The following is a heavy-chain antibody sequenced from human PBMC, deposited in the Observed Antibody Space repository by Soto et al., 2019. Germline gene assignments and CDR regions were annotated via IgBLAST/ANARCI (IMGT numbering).Heavy chain of an antibody. J-gene: IGHJ4*02. CDR1: EFTVTNNE. D-gene: IGHD2-2*01. CDR2: LYSGGNT. V-gene: IGHV3-53*01. Sequence: LILSCAASEFTVTNNEMSWVRQAPGKGLEWVSILYSGGNTYYADSVEGRFTISRDGSKNTLYLHMNSLRAEDTAVYYCALRRVAYADFWGQGTRVTVSS. CDR3: ALRRVAYADF.